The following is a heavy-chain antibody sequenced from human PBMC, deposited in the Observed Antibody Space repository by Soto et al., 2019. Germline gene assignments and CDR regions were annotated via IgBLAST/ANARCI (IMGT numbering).Heavy chain of an antibody. Sequence: PSETLSLTCAVSGGSISSGGYSWSWIRQPPGKGLEWIGYIYHSGSTYYNPSLKSRVTISVDRSKNQFSLKLSSVTAADTAVYYCARVPNVDTAMDHPNYCYYYGMDVWGQGTTVTVSS. CDR3: ARVPNVDTAMDHPNYCYYYGMDV. CDR2: IYHSGST. D-gene: IGHD5-18*01. J-gene: IGHJ6*02. V-gene: IGHV4-30-2*01. CDR1: GGSISSGGYS.